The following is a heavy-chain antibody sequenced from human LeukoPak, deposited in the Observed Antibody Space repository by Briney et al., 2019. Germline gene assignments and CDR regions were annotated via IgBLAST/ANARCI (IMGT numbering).Heavy chain of an antibody. CDR3: AREGTAGTNLNWFDP. CDR2: ISYSGST. CDR1: GGSISSYY. Sequence: PSETLSLTCTVSGGSISSYYWSWIRQPPGKGLGWVGYISYSGSTNFNPSLKSRVTISVDTSKNQFSLKLSSVTAADTAVYYCAREGTAGTNLNWFDPWGQGTLVTVSS. D-gene: IGHD1-1*01. V-gene: IGHV4-59*01. J-gene: IGHJ5*02.